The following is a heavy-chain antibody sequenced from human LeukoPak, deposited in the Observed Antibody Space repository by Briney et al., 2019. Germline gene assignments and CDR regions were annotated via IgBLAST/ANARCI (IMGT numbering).Heavy chain of an antibody. CDR2: IKQDGSEK. CDR1: GFTFSSYG. Sequence: GGSLRLSCAASGFTFSSYGMSWVRQAPGKGLEWVTNIKQDGSEKYYVDSVKGRFTISRDNAKNSLYLQMNSLRAEDTAVYYCARDDCSSISCYHNWFDPWGQGTLVTVSS. D-gene: IGHD2-2*01. V-gene: IGHV3-7*01. CDR3: ARDDCSSISCYHNWFDP. J-gene: IGHJ5*02.